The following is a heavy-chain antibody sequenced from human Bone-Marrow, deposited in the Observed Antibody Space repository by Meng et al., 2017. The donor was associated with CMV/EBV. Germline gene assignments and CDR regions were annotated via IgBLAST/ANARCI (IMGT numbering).Heavy chain of an antibody. Sequence: STLKGSGPTLMRPTQTPTLTCTVSGFSLSTTGVGVAWIRKPPGKALEWLALNYWDDDKRYSPSLKNRLTITKDTSKNQVILTMTNMDPVDTGTYYCAHRITYYRGAFDFWGQGTLVTVSS. CDR2: NYWDDDK. CDR1: GFSLSTTGVG. V-gene: IGHV2-5*02. J-gene: IGHJ4*02. CDR3: AHRITYYRGAFDF. D-gene: IGHD3-3*01.